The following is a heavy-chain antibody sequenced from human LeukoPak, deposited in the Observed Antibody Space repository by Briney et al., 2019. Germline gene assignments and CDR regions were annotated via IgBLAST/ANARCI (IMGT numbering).Heavy chain of an antibody. J-gene: IGHJ4*02. CDR2: IYYSGST. CDR3: ARASGSTMIVVDKSFDY. Sequence: TETLSLTCTVSGGSIRSHYWSWMRQPPGKGREGIGYIYYSGSTYYEPSLKSRVPISVDTSKNQFSLKLSSVTAADTAVYYCARASGSTMIVVDKSFDYWGQGTLVTVSS. V-gene: IGHV4-59*11. D-gene: IGHD3-22*01. CDR1: GGSIRSHY.